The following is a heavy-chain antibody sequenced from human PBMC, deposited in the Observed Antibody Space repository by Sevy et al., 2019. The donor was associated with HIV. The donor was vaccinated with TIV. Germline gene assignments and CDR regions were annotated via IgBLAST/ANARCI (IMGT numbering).Heavy chain of an antibody. J-gene: IGHJ3*01. V-gene: IGHV3-7*01. CDR2: IKQDGSEK. CDR1: GFSFRNYW. D-gene: IGHD1-26*01. CDR3: AGGDFHYSGTFVDAFDV. Sequence: GGSLRLSCAASGFSFRNYWMSWVRQAPGRGLEWVANIKQDGSEKFYVDSVKGRFTLSRDHAKKSLSLQMTSLRAEDAAMYYGAGGDFHYSGTFVDAFDVWGQGTMVTVSS.